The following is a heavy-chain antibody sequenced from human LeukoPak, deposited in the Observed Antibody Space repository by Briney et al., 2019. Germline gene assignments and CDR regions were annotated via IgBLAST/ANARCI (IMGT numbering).Heavy chain of an antibody. CDR1: GGSFSGYY. V-gene: IGHV4-34*01. CDR3: ARGLTSRPDGAFDI. J-gene: IGHJ3*02. Sequence: PSETLSLTCAVYGGSFSGYYWSWIRQPPGKGLEWIGGINHSGSTNYNPSLKSRVTISVDTSKNQFSLKVSSVTAADTAAYYCARGLTSRPDGAFDIWGQGTMVTVSS. CDR2: INHSGST. D-gene: IGHD6-6*01.